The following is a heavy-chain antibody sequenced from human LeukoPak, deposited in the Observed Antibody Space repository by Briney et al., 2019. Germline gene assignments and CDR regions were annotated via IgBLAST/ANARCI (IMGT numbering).Heavy chain of an antibody. CDR1: GFTFSSYG. Sequence: PGRSLRLSCAASGFTFSSYGMHWVRQAPGKGLEWVAVIWYDGSNKYYADSVKGRFTISRDNSKNTLYLQMNSLRAKDTAVYYCASTVVAGTADYWGQGTLVTVSS. J-gene: IGHJ4*02. CDR3: ASTVVAGTADY. V-gene: IGHV3-33*01. CDR2: IWYDGSNK. D-gene: IGHD6-19*01.